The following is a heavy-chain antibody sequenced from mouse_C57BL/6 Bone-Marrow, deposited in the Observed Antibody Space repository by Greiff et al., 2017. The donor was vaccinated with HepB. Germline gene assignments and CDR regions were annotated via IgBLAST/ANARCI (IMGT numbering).Heavy chain of an antibody. Sequence: EVQLQQSGAELVRPGASVKLSCTASGFNITDDYMHWVKQRPEQGLEWIGWIDPENGDTEYASKFQGKATITADTSSNTAYLQLSSLTTEDTAVYYGTTLYYYGSSGLAYWGQGTLVTVSA. CDR1: GFNITDDY. CDR2: IDPENGDT. V-gene: IGHV14-4*01. D-gene: IGHD1-1*01. CDR3: TTLYYYGSSGLAY. J-gene: IGHJ3*01.